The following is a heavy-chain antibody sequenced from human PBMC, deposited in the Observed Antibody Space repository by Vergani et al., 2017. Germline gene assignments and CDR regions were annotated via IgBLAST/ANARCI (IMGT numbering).Heavy chain of an antibody. D-gene: IGHD2-21*01. CDR3: ARLPCGLRGMSLEY. CDR1: GYTFTNYW. V-gene: IGHV5-51*01. Sequence: EVRLVQSGPEVKKPGESVKISCETSGYTFTNYWVAWVRQRPGKGLEWMGLIFPGDADTRYSPSFEGQVTISADTSTSTAYVQWPSLKASDTAVYFCARLPCGLRGMSLEYWGQGTLVTVSS. CDR2: IFPGDADT. J-gene: IGHJ4*02.